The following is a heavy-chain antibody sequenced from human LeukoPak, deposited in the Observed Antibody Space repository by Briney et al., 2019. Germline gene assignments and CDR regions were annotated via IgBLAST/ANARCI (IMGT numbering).Heavy chain of an antibody. CDR2: ISAYNGNT. CDR3: ARELPYYYGSGSSDGNY. D-gene: IGHD3-10*01. CDR1: GYTFTSYG. J-gene: IGHJ4*02. V-gene: IGHV1-18*01. Sequence: GASVKVSCKASGYTFTSYGISWVRQAPGQGLEWMGWISAYNGNTNYAQKLQGRVTMTTDTSTSTAYMELSRLRSDDTAVYYCARELPYYYGSGSSDGNYWGQGTLVTVSS.